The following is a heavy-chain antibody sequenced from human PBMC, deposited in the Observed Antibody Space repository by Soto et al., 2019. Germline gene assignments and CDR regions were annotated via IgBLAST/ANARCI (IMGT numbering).Heavy chain of an antibody. Sequence: GGSLRLSCAASGFTFSSYAMSWVRQAPGKGLEWVSAISGSGGSTYYADSVKGRFTISRDNSKNTLYLQMNSLRAEDTAVYYCAKAMSFIAAAGNAFAICGQGTMVTVSS. D-gene: IGHD6-13*01. V-gene: IGHV3-23*01. CDR2: ISGSGGST. J-gene: IGHJ3*02. CDR1: GFTFSSYA. CDR3: AKAMSFIAAAGNAFAI.